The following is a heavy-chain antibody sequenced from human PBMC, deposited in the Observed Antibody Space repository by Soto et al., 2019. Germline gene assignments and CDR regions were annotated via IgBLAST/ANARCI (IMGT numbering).Heavy chain of an antibody. CDR2: IYWDDDK. V-gene: IGHV2-5*02. Sequence: QITLKESGPTLVKPTQTLTLTCTFSGFSLSTSGVGVGWIRQPPGKALEWLALIYWDDDKRYSPSLKSRLTITQDTSKNQVVLTTTNMDPVDTDTYYCAHRPPDSSSGPGYFDYWGQGTLVTVSS. D-gene: IGHD6-6*01. CDR1: GFSLSTSGVG. J-gene: IGHJ4*02. CDR3: AHRPPDSSSGPGYFDY.